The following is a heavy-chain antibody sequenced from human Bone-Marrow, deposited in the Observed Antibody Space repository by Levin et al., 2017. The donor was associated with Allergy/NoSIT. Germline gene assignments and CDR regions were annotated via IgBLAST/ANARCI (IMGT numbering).Heavy chain of an antibody. V-gene: IGHV1-8*01. CDR3: ARKLYYCSGGSCYSDYFQH. D-gene: IGHD2-15*01. CDR1: GYTFTSYD. J-gene: IGHJ1*01. CDR2: MNPNSGNT. Sequence: ASVKVSCKASGYTFTSYDINWVRQATGQGLEWMGWMNPNSGNTGYAQKFQGRVTMTRNTSISTAYMELSSLRSEDTAVYYCARKLYYCSGGSCYSDYFQHWGQGTLVTVSS.